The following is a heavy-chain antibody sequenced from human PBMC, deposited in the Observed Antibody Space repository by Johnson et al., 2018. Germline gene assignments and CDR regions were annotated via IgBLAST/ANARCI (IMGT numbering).Heavy chain of an antibody. CDR1: GFIFSSAA. CDR3: ARERGGGRFLEWLLDY. V-gene: IGHV3-30*04. CDR2: ISFDGSKS. D-gene: IGHD3-3*01. Sequence: VQLVESGGGVVQPGRSLRLSCAPSGFIFSSAAIHWVRQAPGKGLEWVAVISFDGSKSHFVDSVKGRFTISRDNSKNTLYLQMNSLRAEDTALYYCARERGGGRFLEWLLDYWGQGTPVTVSS. J-gene: IGHJ4*02.